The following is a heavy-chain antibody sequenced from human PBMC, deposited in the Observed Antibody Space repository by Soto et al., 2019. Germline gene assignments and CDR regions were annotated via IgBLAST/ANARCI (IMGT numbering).Heavy chain of an antibody. D-gene: IGHD4-17*01. CDR3: ATTLPDYGDYSYYFDY. CDR2: IYYSGST. V-gene: IGHV4-39*01. CDR1: GGSISSSSYY. J-gene: IGHJ4*02. Sequence: PSETLSLTCTVSGGSISSSSYYWGWIRQPPGKGLEWIGSIYYSGSTYYNPSLKSRVTISVDTPKNQFSLKLSSVTAADTAVYYCATTLPDYGDYSYYFDYWGQGTLVTVSS.